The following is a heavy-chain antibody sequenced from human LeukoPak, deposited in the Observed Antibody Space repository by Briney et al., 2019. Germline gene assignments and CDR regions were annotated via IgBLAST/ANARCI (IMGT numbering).Heavy chain of an antibody. CDR1: GFTFSSYG. Sequence: PGGSLRLSCAASGFTFSSYGMHWVRQAPGKGLEWVAFIRYDGSNKYYADSVKGRFTISRDNSKNTLYLQMNSLRAEDTAVYYCAKDLSDYSSSSLADYWGQGTLVTVSS. D-gene: IGHD6-6*01. V-gene: IGHV3-30*02. CDR3: AKDLSDYSSSSLADY. CDR2: IRYDGSNK. J-gene: IGHJ4*02.